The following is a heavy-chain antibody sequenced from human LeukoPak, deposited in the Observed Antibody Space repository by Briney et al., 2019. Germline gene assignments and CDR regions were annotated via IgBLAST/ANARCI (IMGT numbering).Heavy chain of an antibody. CDR2: ISGSGGST. D-gene: IGHD1-1*01. Sequence: GGSLRLSCTASGFTFSSYAMSWVRHAPGKGLEWVSAISGSGGSTYYADSVKGRFTISRDNSKNTLYLQMNSLRAEDTAVYYCAKQGAKTGTTDGHNYWGQGTLVTVSS. CDR1: GFTFSSYA. V-gene: IGHV3-23*01. CDR3: AKQGAKTGTTDGHNY. J-gene: IGHJ4*02.